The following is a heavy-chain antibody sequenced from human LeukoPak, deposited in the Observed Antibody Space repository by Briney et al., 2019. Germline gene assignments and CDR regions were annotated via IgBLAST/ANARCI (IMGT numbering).Heavy chain of an antibody. CDR3: ARDFGARGWLDY. Sequence: GGSLRLSCAASGFTFSSYAMHWVRQAPGKGLEYVSVISSNGGSTFYANSVKGRFTISRDNSKNTLSLQMGSLRAEDTAVYYCARDFGARGWLDYWGQGTLVTVSS. J-gene: IGHJ4*02. CDR1: GFTFSSYA. CDR2: ISSNGGST. D-gene: IGHD6-19*01. V-gene: IGHV3-64*01.